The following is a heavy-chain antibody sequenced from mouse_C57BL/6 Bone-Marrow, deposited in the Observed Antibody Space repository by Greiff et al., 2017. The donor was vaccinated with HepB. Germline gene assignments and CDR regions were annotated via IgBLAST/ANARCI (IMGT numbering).Heavy chain of an antibody. D-gene: IGHD3-1*01. V-gene: IGHV12-3*01. CDR1: GFPITSGYY. CDR3: AGVHASGAMDY. J-gene: IGHJ4*01. Sequence: VKLVESGPGLVKPSQSLFLTCSITGFPITSGYYWFWIRQSPGKPLEWMGYITHSGETFYNPSLQSPISITRETSKNQFFLQLNSVTTEDTAMDYCAGVHASGAMDYWGQGTSVTVSS. CDR2: ITHSGET.